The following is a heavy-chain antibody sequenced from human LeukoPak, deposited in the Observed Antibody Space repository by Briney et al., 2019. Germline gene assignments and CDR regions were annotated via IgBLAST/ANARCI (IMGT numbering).Heavy chain of an antibody. J-gene: IGHJ4*02. Sequence: KPGGSLRLSCAASGFTFSNYNMNWVRQAPGKGLEWVSSITLNSNYIYYADSVKGRFTISRDNAKNSLYLHMNSLRAEDTAVYYCARGDGWEELPLAGYYFDNWGQGTQVTVSS. CDR1: GFTFSNYN. CDR2: ITLNSNYI. V-gene: IGHV3-21*01. CDR3: ARGDGWEELPLAGYYFDN. D-gene: IGHD3-16*01.